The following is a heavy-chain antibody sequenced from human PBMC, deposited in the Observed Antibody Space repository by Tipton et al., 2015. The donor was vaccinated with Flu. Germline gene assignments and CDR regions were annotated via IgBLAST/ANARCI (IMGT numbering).Heavy chain of an antibody. CDR3: LRGTDF. V-gene: IGHV4-59*01. CDR2: VYYTGST. CDR1: GGSIGKYY. J-gene: IGHJ4*02. Sequence: TLSLTCTISGGSIGKYYWSWIRQPPGKGLEWIGYVYYTGSTNYNPSLRSRVSMSLDTSKNQVSLKLSSVTAADTAMYYCLRGTDFWGQGTLVTVSS.